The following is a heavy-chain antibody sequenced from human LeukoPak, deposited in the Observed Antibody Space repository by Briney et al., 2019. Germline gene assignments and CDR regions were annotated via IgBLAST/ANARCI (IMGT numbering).Heavy chain of an antibody. J-gene: IGHJ5*02. CDR3: ARQGEAFDP. V-gene: IGHV4-34*01. D-gene: IGHD3-16*01. CDR2: INHSGST. Sequence: TSETLSLTCAVYGGSFSGYYWSWIRQPPGKGLEWIGEINHSGSTNYNPSLKSRVTISVDTSKNQFSLKLSSVTAADTAVYYCARQGEAFDPWGQGTLVTVSS. CDR1: GGSFSGYY.